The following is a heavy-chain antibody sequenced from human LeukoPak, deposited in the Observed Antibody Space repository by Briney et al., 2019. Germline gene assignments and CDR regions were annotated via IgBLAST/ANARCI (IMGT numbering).Heavy chain of an antibody. CDR3: AAAVVAAAINVD. CDR1: GYTFTSYY. J-gene: IGHJ4*02. Sequence: ASVKVSCKASGYTFTSYYMHWVRQAPGQGLEWMGIINPSGGTNYAQKFQGRVTMTRDTSISTAYMELSSLRSEDTAVYYCAAAVVAAAINVDWGQGTLVTVSS. CDR2: INPSGGT. D-gene: IGHD2-2*01. V-gene: IGHV1-2*02.